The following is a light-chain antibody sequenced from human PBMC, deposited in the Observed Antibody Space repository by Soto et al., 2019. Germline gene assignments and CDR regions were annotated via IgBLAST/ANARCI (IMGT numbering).Light chain of an antibody. J-gene: IGKJ2*01. CDR3: QQYYTTPNT. CDR2: WAS. CDR1: QSVLYSSNNKNY. V-gene: IGKV4-1*01. Sequence: DIVMTQSPDSLAVSLGERATINCKSSQSVLYSSNNKNYLAWYQQKPGQPPKLLIYWASTRESGVPDRFSGSGSGTDFTLTISSLQAEDVPVYYCQQYYTTPNTFGQRTKMEIK.